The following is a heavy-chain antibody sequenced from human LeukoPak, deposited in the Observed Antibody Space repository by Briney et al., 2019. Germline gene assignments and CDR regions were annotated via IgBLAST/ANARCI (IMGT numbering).Heavy chain of an antibody. D-gene: IGHD3-10*01. CDR3: ARSGFGELFESWFDP. CDR1: GGSISSYY. CDR2: IYYSGST. V-gene: IGHV4-59*08. J-gene: IGHJ5*02. Sequence: SETLSLTCTVSGGSISSYYWSWIRQPPGKGLEWIGYIYYSGSTNYNPSLKSRVTISVDTSKNQFSLKLSSVTAAGTAVYYCARSGFGELFESWFDPWGQGTLVTVSS.